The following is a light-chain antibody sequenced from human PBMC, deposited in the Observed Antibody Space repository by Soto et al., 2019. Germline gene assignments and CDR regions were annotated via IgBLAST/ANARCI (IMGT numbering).Light chain of an antibody. CDR1: QSINSNV. J-gene: IGKJ2*01. CDR2: AAS. CDR3: QQYDNLPSVT. Sequence: EIVLTQSPGTLSLSPGEGATLSCRASQSINSNVLAWYQHKVGQAPRLLIHAASIRATGIPDRFSGSGSGTDFTLTISRLEPEDFAVYYCQQYDNLPSVTFGQGTKLEIK. V-gene: IGKV3-20*01.